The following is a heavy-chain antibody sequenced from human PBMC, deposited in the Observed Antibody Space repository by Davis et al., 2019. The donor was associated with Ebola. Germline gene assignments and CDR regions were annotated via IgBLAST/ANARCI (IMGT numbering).Heavy chain of an antibody. Sequence: GESLKISCSASGFTFSNFWMHWVRQVPGKGLVWVARINHDGSGTWYVESVKGRFTTSRANAKNTLYLQMNSLRGEDTAMYYCARDADGPGALVDYWGQGTLVTVSS. CDR2: INHDGSGT. CDR3: ARDADGPGALVDY. D-gene: IGHD5-24*01. J-gene: IGHJ4*02. V-gene: IGHV3-74*01. CDR1: GFTFSNFW.